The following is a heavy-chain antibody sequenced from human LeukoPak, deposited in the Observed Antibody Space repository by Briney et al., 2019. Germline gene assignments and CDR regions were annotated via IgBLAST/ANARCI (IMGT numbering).Heavy chain of an antibody. CDR1: GGSISSYY. V-gene: IGHV4-59*01. Sequence: PSETLSLTCTVSGGSISSYYWSWIRQPPGKGLEWIGHIYGSESTNYNPSLKSRVTLSVDTSKNQFSLKLSSATAADTAVYYCAREGTSGTHLNWFDPWGQGTLVTVSS. CDR3: AREGTSGTHLNWFDP. D-gene: IGHD1-1*01. CDR2: IYGSEST. J-gene: IGHJ5*02.